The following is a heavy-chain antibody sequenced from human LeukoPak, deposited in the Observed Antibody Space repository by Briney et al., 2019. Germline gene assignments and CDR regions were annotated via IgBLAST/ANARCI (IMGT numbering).Heavy chain of an antibody. CDR3: ARDPY. CDR1: GGSISSYY. Sequence: SETLSLTCTVSGGSISSYYWSWIRQPPGKGLEWIGYIYYSGSTNYNPSLKSRVTISVDTSKNQFSLKLSSVTAADTAVYYCARDPYWGQGTLVTVSS. CDR2: IYYSGST. V-gene: IGHV4-59*08. J-gene: IGHJ4*02.